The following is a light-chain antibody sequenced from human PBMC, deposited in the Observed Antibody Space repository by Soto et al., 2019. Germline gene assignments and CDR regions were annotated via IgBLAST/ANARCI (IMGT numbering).Light chain of an antibody. J-gene: IGKJ1*01. Sequence: EMVLTQSPGTLSLSPGERATLSCRASQSVSSSYLAWYQQKPGQALRLLIYGASSRATGIPDRFSGSGSGTDFTLTISRLEPEDFAVYYCQQYGSSPLTFGQGAKVEIK. CDR3: QQYGSSPLT. CDR1: QSVSSSY. CDR2: GAS. V-gene: IGKV3-20*01.